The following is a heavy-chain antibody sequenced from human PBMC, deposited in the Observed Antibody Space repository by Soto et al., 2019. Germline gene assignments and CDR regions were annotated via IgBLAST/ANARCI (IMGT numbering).Heavy chain of an antibody. V-gene: IGHV1-69*10. J-gene: IGHJ6*02. CDR3: ARDNKVVGATSFYYYYGMDV. D-gene: IGHD1-26*01. Sequence: SVKVSCKASGGTFSSYAISWVRQAPGQGLEWMGGIIPILGTANYAQKFQGRVTITADKSTSTAYMELSSLRSEDTAVYYCARDNKVVGATSFYYYYGMDVWGQGTTVTVSS. CDR2: IIPILGTA. CDR1: GGTFSSYA.